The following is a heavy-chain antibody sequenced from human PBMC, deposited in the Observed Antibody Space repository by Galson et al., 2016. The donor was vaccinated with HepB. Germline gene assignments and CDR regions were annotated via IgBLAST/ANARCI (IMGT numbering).Heavy chain of an antibody. CDR2: IVSRGSHM. V-gene: IGHV3-21*01. CDR3: ARGCGRGGWRLARDFDY. J-gene: IGHJ4*02. Sequence: SLRLSCAASGFTFGTHAMNWVRQAPGKGPEWVSSIVSRGSHMFYADSLKGRFTISRDNTKNSLFLQMSSLRVEDTAVYYCARGCGRGGWRLARDFDYWGQGTLVTVSS. D-gene: IGHD6-19*01. CDR1: GFTFGTHA.